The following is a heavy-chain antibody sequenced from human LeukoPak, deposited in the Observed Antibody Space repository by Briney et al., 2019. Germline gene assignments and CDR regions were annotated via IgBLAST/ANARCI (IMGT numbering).Heavy chain of an antibody. CDR1: GLTFSSYA. V-gene: IGHV3-23*01. CDR2: ITGSGDTT. Sequence: GGSLRLSCAASGLTFSSYAMGWVRQAPKKGLEWVSAITGSGDTTYYSDSVKGRFTISRDNSRNTLYLQMNSLRAEDTAVYYCAKDLRGPAAGTWYFDLWGRGTLVTVSS. D-gene: IGHD6-13*01. CDR3: AKDLRGPAAGTWYFDL. J-gene: IGHJ2*01.